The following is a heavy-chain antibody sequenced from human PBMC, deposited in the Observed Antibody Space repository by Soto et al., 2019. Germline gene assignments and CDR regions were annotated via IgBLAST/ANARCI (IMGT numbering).Heavy chain of an antibody. V-gene: IGHV3-30*03. CDR2: ISDDGSNK. CDR3: AASSFDY. Sequence: QVQLVESGGGVVQPGRSLRLSCAASGITFSNYGMHWVRQAPGKGLEWVAVISDDGSNKYYADSVKGRFTISRDNSKNTLYLQMNSLRAEDTAVYYCAASSFDYWGQGTLVTVSS. CDR1: GITFSNYG. J-gene: IGHJ4*02.